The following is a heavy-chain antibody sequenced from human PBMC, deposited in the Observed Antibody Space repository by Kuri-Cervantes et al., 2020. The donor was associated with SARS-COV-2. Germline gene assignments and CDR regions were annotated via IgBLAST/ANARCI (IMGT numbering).Heavy chain of an antibody. CDR2: ISSSSSYI. Sequence: GESLKISCAASGFTFSSYSMNWVRQAPGKGLEWVSSISSSSSYIYYADSVKGRFTISRDNAKNSLYPQMNSLRAEDTAVYYCARDRGVRGWYFDYWGQGTLVTVSS. CDR1: GFTFSSYS. CDR3: ARDRGVRGWYFDY. V-gene: IGHV3-21*01. J-gene: IGHJ4*02. D-gene: IGHD3-10*01.